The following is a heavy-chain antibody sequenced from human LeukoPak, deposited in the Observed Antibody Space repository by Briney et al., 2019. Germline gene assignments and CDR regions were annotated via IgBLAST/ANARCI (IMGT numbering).Heavy chain of an antibody. CDR1: GFTFSSYG. CDR2: ISYDGGNK. CDR3: AKDAGITMVRGVIGY. J-gene: IGHJ4*02. Sequence: GGSLRLSCAASGFTFSSYGMHWVRQAPGKGLEWVAVISYDGGNKYYADSVKGRFTISRDNSKNTLYLQMNSLRAEDTAVYYCAKDAGITMVRGVIGYWGQGTLVTVSS. D-gene: IGHD3-10*01. V-gene: IGHV3-30*18.